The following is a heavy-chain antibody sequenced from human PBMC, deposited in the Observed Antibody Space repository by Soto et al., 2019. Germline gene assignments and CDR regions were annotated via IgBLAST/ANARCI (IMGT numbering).Heavy chain of an antibody. V-gene: IGHV1-46*03. CDR3: ARGEGLTVFRGGWFDT. CDR1: GYKFINYY. Sequence: QVQLVQSGPEVEKPGASVKVSCQASGYKFINYYMHWVRQAPGQGLEWVGMVNPNGGGTSYPQKFQGRVTMTRDTSTNTVFMELSGLTFEDTAVYFCARGEGLTVFRGGWFDTWGQGSLVIVSS. D-gene: IGHD3-10*01. J-gene: IGHJ5*02. CDR2: VNPNGGGT.